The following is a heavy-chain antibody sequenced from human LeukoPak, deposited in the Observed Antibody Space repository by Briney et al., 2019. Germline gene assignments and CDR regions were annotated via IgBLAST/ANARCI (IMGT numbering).Heavy chain of an antibody. CDR2: IYTSGST. J-gene: IGHJ4*02. CDR1: GGSISSYY. V-gene: IGHV4-4*07. CDR3: ARDRTVTGVDY. D-gene: IGHD4-23*01. Sequence: SETLSLTCTVSGGSISSYYWSWLRQPAGKGLEWIGRIYTSGSTNYNPSLTSRVTMSVDTSKNQFSLKLSSVTAADTAVYYCARDRTVTGVDYWGQGTLVTVSS.